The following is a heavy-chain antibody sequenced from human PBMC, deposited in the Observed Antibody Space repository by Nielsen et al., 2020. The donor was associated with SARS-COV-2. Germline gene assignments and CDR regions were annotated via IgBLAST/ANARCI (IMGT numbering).Heavy chain of an antibody. V-gene: IGHV4-59*08. D-gene: IGHD2-2*01. CDR1: GGSISSYY. J-gene: IGHJ5*02. CDR2: IYYSGST. Sequence: SETLSLTCTVSGGSISSYYWSWIRQPPGKGLEWIGYIYYSGSTNYNPSLKSRVTISVDTSKNQFSLKLSSVTAADTAVYYCARHGGVIVVVPAAAREGWFDPWGQGTLVTVSS. CDR3: ARHGGVIVVVPAAAREGWFDP.